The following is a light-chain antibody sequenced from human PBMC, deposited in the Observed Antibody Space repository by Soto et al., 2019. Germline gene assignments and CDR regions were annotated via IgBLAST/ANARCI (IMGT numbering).Light chain of an antibody. CDR2: DVR. Sequence: QSALTQPPSVSGSPDQSVTITCAGTSSDVGAFNYVSWYQQHPGKAPKLMIFDVRERPSGVPDRFSGSRSGNTASLTISGLQTEDEADYYCSSYVGDSNYVLGPGIKVTVL. J-gene: IGLJ1*01. CDR1: SSDVGAFNY. CDR3: SSYVGDSNYV. V-gene: IGLV2-11*01.